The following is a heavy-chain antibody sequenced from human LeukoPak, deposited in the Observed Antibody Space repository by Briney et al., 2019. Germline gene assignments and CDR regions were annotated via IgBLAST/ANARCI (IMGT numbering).Heavy chain of an antibody. CDR3: ARDRGSGLDY. CDR1: GFTFSSYA. Sequence: TGGSLRFSCAASGFTFSSYAMSWVRQAPGKGLEWVSVIYSGGYTYYADSVKGRFTISRDNSKNTLYLQMNSLRAEDTAVYYCARDRGSGLDYWGQGTLVTVSS. D-gene: IGHD3-10*01. CDR2: IYSGGYT. V-gene: IGHV3-66*01. J-gene: IGHJ4*02.